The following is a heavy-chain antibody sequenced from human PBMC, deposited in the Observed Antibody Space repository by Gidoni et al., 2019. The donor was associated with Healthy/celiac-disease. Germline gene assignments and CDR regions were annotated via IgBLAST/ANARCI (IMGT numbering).Heavy chain of an antibody. CDR3: AKVLYYYDSSGTAGFDY. CDR1: GFTFSSYG. CDR2: ISYDGSNK. J-gene: IGHJ4*02. Sequence: QVQLVESGGGVVQPGRSLRLSCAASGFTFSSYGMHWVRQAPGKGLEWGAVISYDGSNKYYADSVKGRFTISRDNSKNTLYLQMNSLRAEDTAVYYCAKVLYYYDSSGTAGFDYWGQGTLVTVSS. V-gene: IGHV3-30*18. D-gene: IGHD3-22*01.